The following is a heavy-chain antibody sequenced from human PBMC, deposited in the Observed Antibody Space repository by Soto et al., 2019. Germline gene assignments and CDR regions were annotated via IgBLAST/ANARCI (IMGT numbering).Heavy chain of an antibody. Sequence: QVQLVESGGGVVQPGRSLSLSCAASGFTFRNYVMHWVRQAPGKGLEWVAVISSDGSNKYYADSVKGRFTISRDNSKNTLYLQMNSLRIEDTAVHYCTKDRAIHRNYWGQGTLVTVSS. V-gene: IGHV3-30*18. D-gene: IGHD5-12*01. CDR1: GFTFRNYV. CDR2: ISSDGSNK. J-gene: IGHJ4*02. CDR3: TKDRAIHRNY.